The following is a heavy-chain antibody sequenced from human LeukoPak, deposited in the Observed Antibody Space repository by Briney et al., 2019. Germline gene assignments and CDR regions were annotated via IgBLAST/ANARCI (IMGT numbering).Heavy chain of an antibody. V-gene: IGHV4-39*01. J-gene: IGHJ4*02. Sequence: SETLSLTCTVSGDSISSTTYWWGWIRQSPGKGLEWIGSMSYVGITSYNPSLKSLATISVDTSKNQFSLMLSSVTAADTAVYYCTRLPLDYSLDHWGQGTPVSVSS. D-gene: IGHD4-11*01. CDR1: GDSISSTTYW. CDR2: MSYVGIT. CDR3: TRLPLDYSLDH.